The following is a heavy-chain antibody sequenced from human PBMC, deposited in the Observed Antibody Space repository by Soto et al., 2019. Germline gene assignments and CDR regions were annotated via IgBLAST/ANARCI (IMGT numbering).Heavy chain of an antibody. J-gene: IGHJ6*02. D-gene: IGHD5-12*01. CDR2: IYYSGST. V-gene: IGHV4-34*09. Sequence: SETLSLTCAVYGGSFSGYYWSWIRQPPGKGLEWIGEIYYSGSTYYNPSLKSRVTISVDTSKNQFSLKLSSVTAADTAVYYCARELGGYDAPSYYYGMDVWGQGTTVTVPS. CDR1: GGSFSGYY. CDR3: ARELGGYDAPSYYYGMDV.